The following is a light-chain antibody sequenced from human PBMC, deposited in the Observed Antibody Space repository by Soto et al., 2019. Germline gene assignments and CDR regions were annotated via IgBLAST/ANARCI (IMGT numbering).Light chain of an antibody. CDR1: QSVSSN. J-gene: IGKJ1*01. CDR3: QQYNNWPPWT. Sequence: EIVMTQSPATLSVSPGERATRSCRASQSVSSNLAWYQQEPGQAPRLLIYGASTRATGIPARFSGSGSGTEFTLTISSLQSEDFAVYYCQQYNNWPPWTFGQGTKVDIK. V-gene: IGKV3-15*01. CDR2: GAS.